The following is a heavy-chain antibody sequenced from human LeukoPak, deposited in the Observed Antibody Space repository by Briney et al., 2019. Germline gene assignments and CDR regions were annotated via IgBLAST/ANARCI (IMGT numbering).Heavy chain of an antibody. CDR2: VYPGDSDT. D-gene: IGHD4-23*01. J-gene: IGHJ4*02. Sequence: GESLKISCKGSGYSFTKYWIGWVHQMPGRGLEWMGIVYPGDSDTRYSPSFQGQVTISADKSITTAYLQWSSLKASDTAIYYCARHRQNYGGIDYWGQGTLVTVSS. CDR3: ARHRQNYGGIDY. CDR1: GYSFTKYW. V-gene: IGHV5-51*07.